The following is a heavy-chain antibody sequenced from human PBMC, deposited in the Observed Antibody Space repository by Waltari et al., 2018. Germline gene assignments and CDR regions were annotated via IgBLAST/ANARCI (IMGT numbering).Heavy chain of an antibody. V-gene: IGHV4-59*11. J-gene: IGHJ3*02. CDR3: ARDPYYYGSGSYGHAFDI. D-gene: IGHD3-10*01. CDR2: IYYSGST. Sequence: QVQLQESGPGLVKPSETLSLTCTVSGGSISRHYWSWIRQPPGQGLEWIGYIYYSGSTNYNPSLKSRVTISVDTSKNQFSLKLSSVTAADTAVYYCARDPYYYGSGSYGHAFDIWGQGTMVTVSS. CDR1: GGSISRHY.